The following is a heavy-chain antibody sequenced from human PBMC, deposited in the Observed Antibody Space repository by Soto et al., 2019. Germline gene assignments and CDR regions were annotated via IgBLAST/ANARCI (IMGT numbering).Heavy chain of an antibody. D-gene: IGHD2-15*01. CDR3: VQMMGGWGEGYCNGSSCYRFDY. CDR2: IYWDDDK. J-gene: IGHJ4*02. Sequence: QITLKESGPTLVKPTQTLTLTCTFSGFSLSTRGVGVGWIRQPPGKALEWLTLIYWDDDKRYSPSLRSRLTITKDTYKNQVVLTMTNMDPVDTATYYCVQMMGGWGEGYCNGSSCYRFDYWGQGTLVTVSS. CDR1: GFSLSTRGVG. V-gene: IGHV2-5*02.